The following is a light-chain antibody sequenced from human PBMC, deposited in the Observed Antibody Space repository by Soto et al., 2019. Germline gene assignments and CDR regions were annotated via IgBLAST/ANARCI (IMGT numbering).Light chain of an antibody. CDR3: QQYGSGRPLT. V-gene: IGKV3-15*01. CDR1: QSITNY. J-gene: IGKJ4*01. Sequence: MTQSPSALSASVGDRVTITCRASQSITNYLNWYQQKPGQAPRLLIYGASTRATGIPARFSGSGSGTDFTLTISRLVPEDVAVSYCQQYGSGRPLTFGGGTKVDIK. CDR2: GAS.